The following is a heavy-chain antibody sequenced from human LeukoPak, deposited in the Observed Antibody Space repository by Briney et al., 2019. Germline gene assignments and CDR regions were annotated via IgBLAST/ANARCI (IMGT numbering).Heavy chain of an antibody. CDR2: INHRGTT. CDR1: GGSFSGYY. CDR3: ARGSSYGASGYPYFDH. J-gene: IGHJ4*02. D-gene: IGHD3-22*01. Sequence: PSETLSLTCAVYGGSFSGYYWSWIRQSPGKGLEWMGEINHRGTTKYNASLESRVTILPNTSNDQFSLEVTSVTAADTATYYCARGSSYGASGYPYFDHWGQGTLVPVCS. V-gene: IGHV4-34*01.